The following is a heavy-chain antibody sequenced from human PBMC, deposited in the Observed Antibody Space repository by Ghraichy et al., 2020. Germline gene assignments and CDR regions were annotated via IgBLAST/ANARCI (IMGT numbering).Heavy chain of an antibody. Sequence: GESLNISCAASGFTFSSYGMHWVRQAPGKGLEWVAVIWYDGSNKYYADSVKGRFTISRDNSKNTLYLQMNSLRAEDTAVYYCARAGLDSGSYSWGYYYGMDVWGQGTTVTVSS. D-gene: IGHD1-26*01. V-gene: IGHV3-33*08. CDR3: ARAGLDSGSYSWGYYYGMDV. CDR2: IWYDGSNK. J-gene: IGHJ6*02. CDR1: GFTFSSYG.